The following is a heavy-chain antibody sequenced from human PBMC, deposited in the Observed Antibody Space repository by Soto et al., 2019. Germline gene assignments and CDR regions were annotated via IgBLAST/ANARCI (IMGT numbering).Heavy chain of an antibody. V-gene: IGHV1-69*13. J-gene: IGHJ5*02. D-gene: IGHD2-2*01. CDR2: IIPIFGTA. CDR1: GGTFSSYA. CDR3: ARDRGYDIVVVPAAMPALFGWFDP. Sequence: ASVKVSCKASGGTFSSYAISWVRQAPGQGLEWMGGIIPIFGTANYAQKFQGRVTITADESTSTAYMELSSLRSEDPAVYYCARDRGYDIVVVPAAMPALFGWFDPWGQGTLVTVSS.